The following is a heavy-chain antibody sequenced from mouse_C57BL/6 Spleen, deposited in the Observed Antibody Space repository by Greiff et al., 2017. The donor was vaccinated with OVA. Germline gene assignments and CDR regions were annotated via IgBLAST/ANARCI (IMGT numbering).Heavy chain of an antibody. CDR2: ISNGGGST. V-gene: IGHV5-12*01. CDR3: ARDSSGYAFAY. CDR1: GFTFSDYY. J-gene: IGHJ3*01. Sequence: EVKLMESGGGLVQPGGSLKLSCAASGFTFSDYYMYWVRQTPEKRLEWVAYISNGGGSTYYPDTVKGRFTISRDNAKNTLYLQMSRLKSEDTAMYYCARDSSGYAFAYWGQGTLVTVSA. D-gene: IGHD3-2*02.